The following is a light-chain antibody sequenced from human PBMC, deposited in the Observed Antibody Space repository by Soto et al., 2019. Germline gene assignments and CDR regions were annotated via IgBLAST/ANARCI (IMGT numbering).Light chain of an antibody. CDR3: QRYNNWPLT. V-gene: IGKV3-15*01. J-gene: IGKJ4*01. CDR2: GAS. CDR1: QSVSRN. Sequence: EIVMTQSPATLSVSPGERATLSCRASQSVSRNLAWYQQKPGQAPRPLIYGASTRATGIPARFSGSGSGTEFTLTISSLQSEDFAVYYCQRYNNWPLTFGGGTKVEIK.